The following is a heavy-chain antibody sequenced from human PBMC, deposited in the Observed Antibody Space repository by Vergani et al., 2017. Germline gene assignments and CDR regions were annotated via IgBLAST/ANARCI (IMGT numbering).Heavy chain of an antibody. CDR1: GGSISSGSYY. J-gene: IGHJ5*02. CDR3: ARXQSYGSYSYGYPDP. Sequence: QVHLQESGPGLVKPSETLPLTCSVSGGSISSGSYYWSWIRQPAGKGLEWIGRIYTSGSTNYNPSLKSRVTISVDTSKNQFSLKLSSVTAADTAVYYCARXQSYGSYSYGYPDPWGQGTLVTVSS. D-gene: IGHD5-18*01. V-gene: IGHV4-61*02. CDR2: IYTSGST.